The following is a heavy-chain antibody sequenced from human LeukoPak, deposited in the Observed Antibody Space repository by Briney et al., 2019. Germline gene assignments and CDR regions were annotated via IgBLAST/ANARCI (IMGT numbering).Heavy chain of an antibody. Sequence: GGSLRLSCTASGFTFGDYAMSWVRQAPGKGLEWVSSISSSSSYIYYADSVKGRFTISRDNAKNSLYLQMNSLRAEDTAVYYCGSTSSNYYYYMDVWGKGTTVTVSS. CDR1: GFTFGDYA. J-gene: IGHJ6*03. V-gene: IGHV3-21*01. CDR3: GSTSSNYYYYMDV. D-gene: IGHD2-2*01. CDR2: ISSSSSYI.